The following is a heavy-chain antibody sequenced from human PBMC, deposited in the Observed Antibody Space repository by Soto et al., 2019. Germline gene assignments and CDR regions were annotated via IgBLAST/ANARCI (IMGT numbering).Heavy chain of an antibody. CDR3: ARDSPGLNWFDP. Sequence: ASVKVSCKASGYTVTSYGISWMRQAPGQGLEWMGWISAYNGNTNYAQKLQGRVTMTTDTSTSTAYMELRSLRSDDTAVYYCARDSPGLNWFDPWGQGTLVTVSS. CDR1: GYTVTSYG. J-gene: IGHJ5*02. V-gene: IGHV1-18*01. CDR2: ISAYNGNT.